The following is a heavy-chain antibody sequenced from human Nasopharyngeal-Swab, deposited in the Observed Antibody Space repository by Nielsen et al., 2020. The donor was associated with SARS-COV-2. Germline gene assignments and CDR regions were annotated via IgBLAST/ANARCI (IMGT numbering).Heavy chain of an antibody. CDR1: GRPHSCDGYS. Sequence: SATLSLTCAFSGRPHSCDGYSWSWIRQPPGKGLEWIGYIYHRGSTYYNPSLKSRVTISVDRSKNQFSLKLSSVTAADTAVYYCARGGGRRAFDIWGQGTMVTVSS. J-gene: IGHJ3*02. D-gene: IGHD3-16*01. CDR3: ARGGGRRAFDI. CDR2: IYHRGST. V-gene: IGHV4-30-2*01.